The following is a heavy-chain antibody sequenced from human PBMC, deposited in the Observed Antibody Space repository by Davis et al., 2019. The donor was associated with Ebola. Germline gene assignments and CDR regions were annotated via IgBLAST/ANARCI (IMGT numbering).Heavy chain of an antibody. CDR2: IKQDGSEK. Sequence: GGSLRLSCAASGFTFSSYAMSWVRQAPGKGLEWVATIKQDGSEKYYVDSVKGRFTISRDNAKNSLYLQMNSLTAEDTAVYYCARDSYYYDSSDYYDYWGQGTLVTVSS. J-gene: IGHJ4*02. D-gene: IGHD3-22*01. V-gene: IGHV3-7*01. CDR3: ARDSYYYDSSDYYDY. CDR1: GFTFSSYA.